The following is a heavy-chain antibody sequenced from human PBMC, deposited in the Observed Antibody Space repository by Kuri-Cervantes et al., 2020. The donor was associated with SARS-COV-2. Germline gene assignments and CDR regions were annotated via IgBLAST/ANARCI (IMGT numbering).Heavy chain of an antibody. CDR2: ISSSSSYT. Sequence: GESLKISCAASGFTFSDYYMSWIRQAPGKGLEWVSYISSSSSYTNYADSVKGRFTISRDNAKNSLYLQMNSLRAEDTAVYYCARSRITIFGVVIGPFDYWGQGTLVTVSS. D-gene: IGHD3-3*01. CDR3: ARSRITIFGVVIGPFDY. V-gene: IGHV3-11*03. J-gene: IGHJ4*02. CDR1: GFTFSDYY.